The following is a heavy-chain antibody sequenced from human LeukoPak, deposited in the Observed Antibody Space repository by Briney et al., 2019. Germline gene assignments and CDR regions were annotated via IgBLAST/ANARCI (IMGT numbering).Heavy chain of an antibody. J-gene: IGHJ4*02. Sequence: SQTLSLTCAISGDSVSSNNGAWNWIRQSPSRVLEWLGRTYYRSKWYNDYAVSAKSRKTINPDTSKKQFSLQLNSVTPEDTAVYYCARGYGYCSSTSCYRNYDLFDYWGQGTLVTVSS. V-gene: IGHV6-1*01. D-gene: IGHD2-2*01. CDR3: ARGYGYCSSTSCYRNYDLFDY. CDR1: GDSVSSNNGA. CDR2: TYYRSKWYN.